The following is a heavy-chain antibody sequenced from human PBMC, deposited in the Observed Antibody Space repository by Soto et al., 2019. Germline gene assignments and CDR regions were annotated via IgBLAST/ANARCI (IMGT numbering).Heavy chain of an antibody. V-gene: IGHV1-2*02. D-gene: IGHD3-10*01. CDR3: ARSSGSYSKWFDS. CDR2: TSPRTGGA. Sequence: ASVKVSCKTSGYTFTAYYMHWLRQAPGHGLEWLGWTSPRTGGAKYSHKFQGRVSMTRNTSITTAYMELAGLSTDDTAVYYCARSSGSYSKWFDSWGQGTLVTVSS. J-gene: IGHJ5*01. CDR1: GYTFTAYY.